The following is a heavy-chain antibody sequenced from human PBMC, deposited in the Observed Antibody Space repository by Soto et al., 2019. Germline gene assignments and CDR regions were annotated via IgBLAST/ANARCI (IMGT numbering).Heavy chain of an antibody. CDR2: MSFDGGNK. CDR3: AKAVRGYYDSNAYLLY. D-gene: IGHD3-22*01. CDR1: GFPFSSYA. Sequence: PGGSLRLSCAASGFPFSSYAIHWVRQAPEKGLEWVAVMSFDGGNKYYTDSVKGRFTISRDNSKNTLSLQMNNLRPEDTAVYYCAKAVRGYYDSNAYLLYWGQGTLVTVSS. V-gene: IGHV3-30-3*01. J-gene: IGHJ4*02.